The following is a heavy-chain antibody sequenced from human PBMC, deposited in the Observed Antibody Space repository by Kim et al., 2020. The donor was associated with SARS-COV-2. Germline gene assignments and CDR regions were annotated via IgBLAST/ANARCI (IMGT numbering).Heavy chain of an antibody. CDR2: ISWDGGST. CDR1: GFTFDDYA. J-gene: IGHJ6*02. Sequence: GGSLRLSCAASGFTFDDYAMHWVRQAPGKGLEWVSLISWDGGSTYYADSVKGRFTISRDNSKNSLYLQMNSLRAEDTALYYCAKQLVDFWMGQWAYYYYGMDVWGQGTTVTVSS. D-gene: IGHD3-3*01. CDR3: AKQLVDFWMGQWAYYYYGMDV. V-gene: IGHV3-43D*03.